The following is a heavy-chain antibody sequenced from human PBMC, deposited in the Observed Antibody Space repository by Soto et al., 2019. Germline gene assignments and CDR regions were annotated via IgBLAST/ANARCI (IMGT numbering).Heavy chain of an antibody. CDR1: GFTFDDYA. CDR2: ISWNSGSI. V-gene: IGHV3-9*01. CDR3: AKDSSSWYGGYFDY. Sequence: HPGGSLRLSCAASGFTFDDYAMHWVRQAPGKGLEWVSGISWNSGSIGYADSVKGRFTISRDNAKNSLYLQMNSLRAEDTALYYCAKDSSSWYGGYFDYWGQGTLVTVSS. J-gene: IGHJ4*02. D-gene: IGHD6-13*01.